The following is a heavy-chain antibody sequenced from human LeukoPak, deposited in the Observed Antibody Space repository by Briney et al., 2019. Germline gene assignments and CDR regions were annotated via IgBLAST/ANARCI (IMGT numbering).Heavy chain of an antibody. CDR1: GFTFSGFG. CDR2: INSDGSEG. Sequence: GGSLRLSCAVSGFTFSGFGMSWSRQAPGKGLEWVASINSDGSEGYYADVVKGRFTISRDNAKNSLYLQINSLRAEDTAVYYCARSSYSSSSSVWGQGTMVTVSS. V-gene: IGHV3-7*03. D-gene: IGHD6-6*01. CDR3: ARSSYSSSSSV. J-gene: IGHJ3*01.